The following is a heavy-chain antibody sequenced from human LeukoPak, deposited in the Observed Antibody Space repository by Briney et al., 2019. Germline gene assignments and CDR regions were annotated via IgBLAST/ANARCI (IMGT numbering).Heavy chain of an antibody. CDR2: IWHDGSHK. CDR3: ARTYSSSWDAFDI. CDR1: GFAFNTYA. J-gene: IGHJ3*02. V-gene: IGHV3-33*01. Sequence: GTSLRLSCAASGFAFNTYAMHWVRQAPGKGLEWVTLIWHDGSHKFYIDSVRGRFTISRDNSKNTVYLQMNGLRAEDTAVYYCARTYSSSWDAFDIWGQGTMVTVSS. D-gene: IGHD6-13*01.